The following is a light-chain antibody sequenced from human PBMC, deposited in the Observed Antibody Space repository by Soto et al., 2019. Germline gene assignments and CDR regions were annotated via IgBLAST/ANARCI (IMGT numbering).Light chain of an antibody. CDR1: QSVSSN. Sequence: EIVMTQSPATLSVSPGERATLSCRASQSVSSNLAWYQQKPGQGPRLLIYGASTRATSIPARFSGSGSGTEFTRTINSLQSEDFAVYYCQQYNKWPPYTFGQGTKLEIK. CDR2: GAS. CDR3: QQYNKWPPYT. V-gene: IGKV3-15*01. J-gene: IGKJ2*01.